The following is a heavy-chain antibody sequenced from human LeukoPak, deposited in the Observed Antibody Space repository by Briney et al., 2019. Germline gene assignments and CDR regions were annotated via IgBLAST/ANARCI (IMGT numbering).Heavy chain of an antibody. Sequence: GGSLRLSCAASGFTFSSYGMHWVRQAPGKGLEWVAVIWYDGSNKYYADSVKGRFTISRDNSKNTLYLQMNSLRAEDTAVYYCAKEGSSWSSSDFDYWAREPWSPSPQ. CDR1: GFTFSSYG. J-gene: IGHJ4*02. CDR3: AKEGSSWSSSDFDY. V-gene: IGHV3-33*06. CDR2: IWYDGSNK. D-gene: IGHD6-13*01.